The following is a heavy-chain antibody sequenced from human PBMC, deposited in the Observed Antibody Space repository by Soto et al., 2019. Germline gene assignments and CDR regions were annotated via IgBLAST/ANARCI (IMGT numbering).Heavy chain of an antibody. CDR2: IWSDGSKQ. V-gene: IGHV3-33*01. Sequence: GGSLRLSCAASGFTFSNYGMHWVRQAPGKGLEWVAGIWSDGSKQYYGDSVKGRFTISRDDSKNTLYLQMDSLRAEDTAVYYCERSIAPTGVAGMDCFDLWGQGTLVTVSS. J-gene: IGHJ5*02. CDR1: GFTFSNYG. CDR3: ERSIAPTGVAGMDCFDL. D-gene: IGHD6-19*01.